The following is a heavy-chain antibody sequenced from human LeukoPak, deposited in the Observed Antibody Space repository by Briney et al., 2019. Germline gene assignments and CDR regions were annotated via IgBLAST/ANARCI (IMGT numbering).Heavy chain of an antibody. CDR1: GYTFTGYY. J-gene: IGHJ4*02. CDR2: INPNSGGT. CDR3: ARGRCVGSTNCYYFDY. Sequence: ASVKVSCKASGYTFTGYYMHWVRQAPGQGLEWMGWINPNSGGTNYAQKFQGWVTMTRDTSISTAYMELSRLRSDDTAVYYCARGRCVGSTNCYYFDYWGQGTLVIVSS. D-gene: IGHD2-2*01. V-gene: IGHV1-2*04.